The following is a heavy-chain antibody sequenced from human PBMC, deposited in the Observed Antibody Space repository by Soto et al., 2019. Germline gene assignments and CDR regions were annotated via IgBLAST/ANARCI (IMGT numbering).Heavy chain of an antibody. V-gene: IGHV3-33*01. CDR3: ATTGPY. CDR2: IWFDGSNK. Sequence: GGSMRLSCAASGFTFSSYGMHWVRQAPGKGLEWVAVIWFDGSNKFYADSVKGRFTISRDNSKNTVSLQMNSLRDEDSAAYYCATTGPYWGQGTLVTVSS. CDR1: GFTFSSYG. J-gene: IGHJ4*02.